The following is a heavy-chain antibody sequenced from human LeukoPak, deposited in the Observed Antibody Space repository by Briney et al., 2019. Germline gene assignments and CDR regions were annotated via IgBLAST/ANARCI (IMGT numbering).Heavy chain of an antibody. Sequence: GASVKVSCKAFGYTFTSNYMHWVRQAPGQGPEWMGVISPSGGSTTYAQKFQGRVTLTRDTSISTAYMELSRLRSDDTAVYYCARDPAGGAAEFDYWGQGTLVTVSS. D-gene: IGHD6-13*01. CDR2: ISPSGGST. CDR3: ARDPAGGAAEFDY. CDR1: GYTFTSNY. J-gene: IGHJ4*02. V-gene: IGHV1-46*01.